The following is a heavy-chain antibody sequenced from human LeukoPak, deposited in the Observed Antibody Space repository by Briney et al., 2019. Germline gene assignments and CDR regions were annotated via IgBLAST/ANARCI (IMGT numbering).Heavy chain of an antibody. Sequence: PGGSLRLSCAAAGFTFSSYAMSCVRQAPGKGLEWVSAISGSGGSTYYADSVKGRFTISRDNSKNALYLQMNSLRAEDKAVYYCARKATMHFDYWGQGTLVTVSS. CDR1: GFTFSSYA. D-gene: IGHD5-12*01. CDR3: ARKATMHFDY. CDR2: ISGSGGST. J-gene: IGHJ4*02. V-gene: IGHV3-23*01.